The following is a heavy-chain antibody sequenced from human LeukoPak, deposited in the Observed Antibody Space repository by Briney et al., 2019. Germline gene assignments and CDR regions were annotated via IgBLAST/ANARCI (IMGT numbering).Heavy chain of an antibody. V-gene: IGHV3-23*01. J-gene: IGHJ4*02. CDR3: ARDSDYGGKNPGGYFDY. CDR1: GFTFSSYA. D-gene: IGHD4-23*01. Sequence: GGSLRLSCAASGFTFSSYAMSWVRQAPGKGLEWVSAISGSGGSTYYADSVKGRFTISRDNSKNTLYLQMNSLRAEDTAVYYCARDSDYGGKNPGGYFDYWGQGTLVTVSS. CDR2: ISGSGGST.